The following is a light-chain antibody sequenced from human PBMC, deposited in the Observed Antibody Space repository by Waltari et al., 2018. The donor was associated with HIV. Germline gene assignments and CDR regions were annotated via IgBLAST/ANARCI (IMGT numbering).Light chain of an antibody. V-gene: IGKV1-39*01. Sequence: IPTTQSPTSLSASVADRITITCLARQSISSYLNWYQHKPGKAPKLLIYAASRLRSGVPSRFSGSGSGTDFTLTISSLQPEDFATYYCQQSYNTPPLFGQGTRLEIK. CDR2: AAS. CDR3: QQSYNTPPL. J-gene: IGKJ5*01. CDR1: QSISSY.